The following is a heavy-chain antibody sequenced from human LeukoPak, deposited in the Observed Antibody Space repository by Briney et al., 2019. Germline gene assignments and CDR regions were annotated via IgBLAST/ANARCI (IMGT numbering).Heavy chain of an antibody. CDR3: STEDKYCGGANCGKY. J-gene: IGHJ4*02. Sequence: ASVKVSFKASGYTFTSYGISWVRQAPGQGLEWMGWISAYNGNTNYAQKLQGRVTMTTDTSTSTAYMELRSLRSDDTAVYYCSTEDKYCGGANCGKYWGQGTLVTVSS. CDR1: GYTFTSYG. V-gene: IGHV1-18*01. CDR2: ISAYNGNT. D-gene: IGHD2-21*01.